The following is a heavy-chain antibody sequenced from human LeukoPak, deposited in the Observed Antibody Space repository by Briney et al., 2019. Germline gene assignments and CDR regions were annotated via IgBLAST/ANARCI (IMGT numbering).Heavy chain of an antibody. CDR1: GGSISSGTYY. J-gene: IGHJ5*02. CDR3: XRGAYTSSRFDP. D-gene: IGHD6-6*01. CDR2: IYYSGST. V-gene: IGHV4-39*01. Sequence: PSETLSLTCTVSGGSISSGTYYWGWIRQPPGKGLEWIGSIYYSGSTYYTPSLKSRVTISVDTSRNQFSLKLSSVTAADTAMYYCXRGAYTSSRFDPWGQGTLVTVSS.